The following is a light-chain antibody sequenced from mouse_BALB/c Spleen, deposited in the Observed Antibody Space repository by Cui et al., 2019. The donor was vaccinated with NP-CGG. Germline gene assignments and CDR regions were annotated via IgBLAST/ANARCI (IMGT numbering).Light chain of an antibody. CDR2: GTN. CDR3: ALWYSNHGV. Sequence: QAVLTQASPLTTSPGDTVTLTCRSSTGAVTTSNYANWVQEKPDHLFTGLIGGTNNRAPGVPARFSGSLIGDKAALTITGAQTEDEAIDFCALWYSNHGVFGGGTKLTVL. J-gene: IGLJ1*01. V-gene: IGLV1*01. CDR1: TGAVTTSNY.